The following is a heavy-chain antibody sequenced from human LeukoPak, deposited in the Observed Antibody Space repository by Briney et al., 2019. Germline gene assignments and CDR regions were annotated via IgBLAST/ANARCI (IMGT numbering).Heavy chain of an antibody. J-gene: IGHJ4*02. CDR3: ARHQRGDLAYCGGDCYWNFFDY. V-gene: IGHV4-59*08. CDR1: GGSISSYY. CDR2: IYYSGST. Sequence: SETLSLTCTVSGGSISSYYWSWIRQPPGKGLEWIGYIYYSGSTNYNPSLKSRVTISVDTSKNQFSLRLSSVAAVDTAVYYCARHQRGDLAYCGGDCYWNFFDYWGQGTLVTVSS. D-gene: IGHD2-21*02.